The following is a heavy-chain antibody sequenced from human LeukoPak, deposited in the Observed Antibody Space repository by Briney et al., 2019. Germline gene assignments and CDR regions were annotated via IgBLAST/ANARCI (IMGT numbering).Heavy chain of an antibody. D-gene: IGHD3-22*01. CDR2: MNPNSGNT. CDR1: GYTFTSYG. J-gene: IGHJ5*02. Sequence: GASVKVSCKASGYTFTSYGISWVRQAPGQGLEWVGWMNPNSGNTGYAQKFQGRVTITRNTSISTAYMELSSLTSEDTAMYYCARMYYYDSSGDNWFDPWGQGTLVTVSS. CDR3: ARMYYYDSSGDNWFDP. V-gene: IGHV1-8*03.